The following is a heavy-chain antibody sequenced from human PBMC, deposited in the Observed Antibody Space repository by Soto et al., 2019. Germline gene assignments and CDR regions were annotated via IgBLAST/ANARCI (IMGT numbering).Heavy chain of an antibody. V-gene: IGHV4-39*01. CDR1: GASISSGIYY. D-gene: IGHD2-15*01. CDR2: IDYSGNT. Sequence: QLRLQESGPGLVRPSETLSLTCTVSGASISSGIYYWGWIRQPPGQGLGWIGSIDYSGNTYYNPSLKGRVTISLDTYMRQFSLKPNSVAAADTTVYYCARHCRVGSGANCYFDYWGQGTLVTVSS. J-gene: IGHJ4*02. CDR3: ARHCRVGSGANCYFDY.